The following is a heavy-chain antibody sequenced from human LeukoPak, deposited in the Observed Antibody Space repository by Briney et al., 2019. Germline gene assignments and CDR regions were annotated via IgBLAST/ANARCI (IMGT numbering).Heavy chain of an antibody. Sequence: ASVKVSCKASGYTFTSYDINWVRQAPGQGLEWMGWINPNSGGTNYAQKFQGRVTMTRDTSISTAYMELSRLRSDDTAVYYCARASTSWPPDYWGQGTLVTVSS. CDR1: GYTFTSYD. CDR2: INPNSGGT. CDR3: ARASTSWPPDY. J-gene: IGHJ4*02. D-gene: IGHD2-2*01. V-gene: IGHV1-2*02.